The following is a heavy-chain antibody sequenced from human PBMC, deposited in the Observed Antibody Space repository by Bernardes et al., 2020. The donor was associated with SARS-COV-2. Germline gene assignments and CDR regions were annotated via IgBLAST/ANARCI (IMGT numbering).Heavy chain of an antibody. CDR1: GLTSEITFSLSW. D-gene: IGHD4-17*01. Sequence: GVSLRLSCAVSGLTSEITFSLSWMTWIRQVPGGGLEWVANINQDGSDTNFVDSVKGRFTISRDNAKNLLFLQMNSLRVEDTAIYYCARDPHYGALDYWGQGTLVTGSS. V-gene: IGHV3-7*01. CDR3: ARDPHYGALDY. J-gene: IGHJ4*02. CDR2: INQDGSDT.